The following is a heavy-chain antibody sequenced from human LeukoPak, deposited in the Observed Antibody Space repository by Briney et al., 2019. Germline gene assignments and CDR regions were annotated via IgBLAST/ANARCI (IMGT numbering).Heavy chain of an antibody. D-gene: IGHD6-13*01. V-gene: IGHV3-20*04. CDR2: INWNGGST. J-gene: IGHJ6*03. CDR3: ARVSAGYYYYYYMDV. Sequence: GGSLGLSCAASGFTFDDYGMSWVRQAPGKGLEWVSGINWNGGSTGYADSVKGRFTISRDNAKNSLYLQMNSLRAEDTALYYCARVSAGYYYYYYMDVWGKGTTVTVSS. CDR1: GFTFDDYG.